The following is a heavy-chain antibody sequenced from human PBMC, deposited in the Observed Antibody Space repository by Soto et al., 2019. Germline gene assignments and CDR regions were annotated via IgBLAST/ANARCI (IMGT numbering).Heavy chain of an antibody. Sequence: QVQLVESGGGVVQPGRSLRLSCAASGFTFRSYAMDWVRQAPGKGLEWVAVISYDGTNKYYADSVKGRFTISRDNSKNTLSLQMNSLRPEDTAVYYCARGDSNSWSDFWGQVTLVTVSS. CDR3: ARGDSNSWSDF. J-gene: IGHJ4*02. D-gene: IGHD6-13*01. V-gene: IGHV3-30*01. CDR1: GFTFRSYA. CDR2: ISYDGTNK.